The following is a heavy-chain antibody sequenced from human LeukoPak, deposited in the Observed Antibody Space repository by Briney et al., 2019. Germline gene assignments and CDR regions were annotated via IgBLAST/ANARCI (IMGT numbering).Heavy chain of an antibody. D-gene: IGHD5-12*01. J-gene: IGHJ6*03. V-gene: IGHV3-53*01. CDR2: IYSGGST. Sequence: GGSLRLSCAASEFTVTNNYMSWVRQAPGKGLEWVSIIYSGGSTYYADSVKGRFTISRDNSKNTLYLQMNSLRAEDTAVYYCARVETSGYDYDYYYMDVWGKGTTVTISS. CDR3: ARVETSGYDYDYYYMDV. CDR1: EFTVTNNY.